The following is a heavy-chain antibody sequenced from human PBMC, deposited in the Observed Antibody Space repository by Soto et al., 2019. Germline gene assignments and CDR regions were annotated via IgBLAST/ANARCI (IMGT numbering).Heavy chain of an antibody. J-gene: IGHJ3*02. CDR2: ISGSGGST. D-gene: IGHD3-22*01. Sequence: GGSLRLSCAASGFTFSSYAMSWVRQAPGKGLEWVSAISGSGGSTYYADSVKGRFTISGDNSKNTLYLQMNSLRAEDTAVYYCAKDRRDYYDSSGYYRGHAFDIWGQGTMVTVS. CDR3: AKDRRDYYDSSGYYRGHAFDI. V-gene: IGHV3-23*01. CDR1: GFTFSSYA.